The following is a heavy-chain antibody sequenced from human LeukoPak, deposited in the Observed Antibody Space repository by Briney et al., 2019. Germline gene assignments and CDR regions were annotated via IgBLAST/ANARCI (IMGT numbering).Heavy chain of an antibody. CDR2: IYYSGST. Sequence: SETLSLTCAVSGYSIISGYYWSWIRQPPGKGLEWIGYIYYSGSTNYNPSLKSRVTISVDTSKNQFSLKLSSVTAADTAVYYCARQVVPAAGYYYYYMDVWGKGTTVTVSS. CDR1: GYSIISGYY. CDR3: ARQVVPAAGYYYYYMDV. J-gene: IGHJ6*03. D-gene: IGHD2-2*01. V-gene: IGHV4-61*01.